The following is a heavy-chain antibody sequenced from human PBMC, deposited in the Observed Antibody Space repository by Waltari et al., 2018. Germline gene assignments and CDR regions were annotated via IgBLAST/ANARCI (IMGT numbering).Heavy chain of an antibody. D-gene: IGHD3-10*01. J-gene: IGHJ3*02. V-gene: IGHV3-23*01. CDR3: AKFPGAESFDI. Sequence: VQLQESGPGLVKPSETLSLTCTVSGYSISSGYYWGWIRQPPGKGLEWVSAIGGTGSGTYYADSVKGRFTISRDNFMKTLYLQMNSLRADDTAVYYCAKFPGAESFDIWGQGTMVTVSS. CDR1: GYSISSGYY. CDR2: IGGTGSGT.